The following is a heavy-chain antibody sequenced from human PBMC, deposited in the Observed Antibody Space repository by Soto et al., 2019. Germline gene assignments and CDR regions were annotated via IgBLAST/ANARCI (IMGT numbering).Heavy chain of an antibody. Sequence: ASVKVSCKASGYTFTGYYMHWVRQAPGRGLEWMGWINPNSGGTNYAQKFQGRVTMTRDTSISTAYMELSRLRSDDTAVYYCARDKKRITIFGVVTHYGMDVWGQGTTVTVS. V-gene: IGHV1-2*02. D-gene: IGHD3-3*01. CDR3: ARDKKRITIFGVVTHYGMDV. J-gene: IGHJ6*02. CDR1: GYTFTGYY. CDR2: INPNSGGT.